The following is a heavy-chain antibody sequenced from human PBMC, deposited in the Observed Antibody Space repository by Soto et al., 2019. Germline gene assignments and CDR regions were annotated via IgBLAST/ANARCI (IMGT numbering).Heavy chain of an antibody. V-gene: IGHV3-23*01. J-gene: IGHJ5*02. D-gene: IGHD3-22*01. CDR1: GFTFSSYA. CDR3: AKNEVLAYYYDSSGYWVWFDP. Sequence: GGSLRLSCAASGFTFSSYAMSWVRQAPGKGLEWVSAISGSGGSTYYADSVKGRLTISRDNSKNTLYLQMNSLRAEDTAVYYCAKNEVLAYYYDSSGYWVWFDPWGQGTLVTVSS. CDR2: ISGSGGST.